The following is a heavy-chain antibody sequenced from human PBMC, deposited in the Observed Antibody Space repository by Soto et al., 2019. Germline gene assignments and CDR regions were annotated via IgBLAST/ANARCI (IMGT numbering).Heavy chain of an antibody. Sequence: ILSLTCFVSGYSITAGGYYWSWIRHHPGKGLEWIGSFYSSGSIIYNPSLRSRVSISGDTSSDQFSMSLTSVTAADTARYYCERMYSSGSGWFHPWGQGTLVTVSS. D-gene: IGHD6-19*01. CDR1: GYSITAGGYY. J-gene: IGHJ5*02. V-gene: IGHV4-31*03. CDR3: ERMYSSGSGWFHP. CDR2: FYSSGSI.